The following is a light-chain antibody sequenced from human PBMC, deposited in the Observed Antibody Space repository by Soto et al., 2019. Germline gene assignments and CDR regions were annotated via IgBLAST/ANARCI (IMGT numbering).Light chain of an antibody. Sequence: QSALTQPASVSGSPGQSITISCTGTSSDVGGYNYVSWYQQHPGKAPKLMIYEVSNRPSGVSNRFSGSKSGNTASLTISGLQAEDEADYYCSSYTSSNPWVFGTGTK. J-gene: IGLJ1*01. V-gene: IGLV2-14*01. CDR1: SSDVGGYNY. CDR3: SSYTSSNPWV. CDR2: EVS.